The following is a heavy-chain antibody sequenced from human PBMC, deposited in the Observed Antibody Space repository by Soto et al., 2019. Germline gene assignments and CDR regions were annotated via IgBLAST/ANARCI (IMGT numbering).Heavy chain of an antibody. V-gene: IGHV6-1*01. CDR1: GDSVSSNSAA. CDR3: ARTVRGHGGKYFDY. J-gene: IGHJ4*02. CDR2: TYYRSKWYN. D-gene: IGHD3-10*01. Sequence: HSQTLSLTCAISGDSVSSNSAAWNWIRRSPSRGLEWLGRTYYRSKWYNDYEVSVKSRIPINPDTSKKQCSLQLNSVTPEDTAVYYCARTVRGHGGKYFDYWGQGTLVTVSS.